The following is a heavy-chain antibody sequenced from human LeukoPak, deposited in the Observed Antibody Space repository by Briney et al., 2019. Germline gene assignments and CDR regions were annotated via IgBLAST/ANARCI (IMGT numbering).Heavy chain of an antibody. CDR1: GGSISSYY. V-gene: IGHV4-59*01. J-gene: IGHJ4*02. CDR3: ARVTFEYSSGWSPFDY. CDR2: IYYSGST. D-gene: IGHD6-19*01. Sequence: SETLSLTCTVSGGSISSYYWSWIRQPPGKGLEWIGYIYYSGSTNYNPSLKSRVTISVDTSKNQFSLKLSSVTAADTAVYYCARVTFEYSSGWSPFDYWGQGTLVTVSS.